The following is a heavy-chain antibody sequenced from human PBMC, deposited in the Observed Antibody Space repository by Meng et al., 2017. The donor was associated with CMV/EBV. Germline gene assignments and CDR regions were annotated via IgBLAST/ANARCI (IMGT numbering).Heavy chain of an antibody. Sequence: QITLKESGPTLVKPTQTLTLTCTFSGFSLSTSEVGVGWIRQPPGKALEWLALIYWDDDKRYSPSLKSRLTITKDTSKNQVVLTMTNIDPVDTATYYCAHRWTVNYYFPFWGPGTLVTVSS. CDR3: AHRWTVNYYFPF. CDR2: IYWDDDK. V-gene: IGHV2-5*02. D-gene: IGHD4-11*01. CDR1: GFSLSTSEVG. J-gene: IGHJ4*02.